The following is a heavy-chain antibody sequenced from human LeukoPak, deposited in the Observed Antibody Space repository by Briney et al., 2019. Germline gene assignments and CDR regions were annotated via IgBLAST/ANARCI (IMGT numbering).Heavy chain of an antibody. CDR2: INPSGGST. J-gene: IGHJ4*02. CDR3: YIAVAGNAYSSALDY. CDR1: GYTFTSYY. D-gene: IGHD6-19*01. Sequence: GASVKVSCKASGYTFTSYYMHWVLQAPGQGLEWMGIINPSGGSTSYAQKFQSRVTMTRDTSTSTVYMELSSLRSEDTAVYYCYIAVAGNAYSSALDYWGQGTLVTVSS. V-gene: IGHV1-46*01.